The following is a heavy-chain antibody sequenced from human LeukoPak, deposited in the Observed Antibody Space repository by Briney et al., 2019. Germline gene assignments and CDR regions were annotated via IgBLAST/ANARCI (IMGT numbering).Heavy chain of an antibody. CDR1: GFTFSGYW. CDR2: ISGSGGST. J-gene: IGHJ6*02. D-gene: IGHD6-13*01. CDR3: SSSLGYDYGMDV. V-gene: IGHV3-23*01. Sequence: PGGSLRLSCAASGFTFSGYWMSWVRQAPGKGLEWVSVISGSGGSTDYADSVKGRFTISRDNSKKTLYLQMYSLRAEDTAVYYCSSSLGYDYGMDVWGQGTTVTVSS.